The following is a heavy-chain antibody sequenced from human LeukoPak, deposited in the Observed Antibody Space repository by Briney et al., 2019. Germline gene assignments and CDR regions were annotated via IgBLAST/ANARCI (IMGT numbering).Heavy chain of an antibody. Sequence: GGSLRLSCAPSGFTFSSYEMNWVRQAPGKGLEWVGFIRSKAYGGTTEYAASVKGRFTISRDDSKSIAYLQMNSLKTEDTAVYYCTRRWYYSEPDDYWGQGTLVTVSS. CDR1: GFTFSSYE. V-gene: IGHV3-49*04. D-gene: IGHD3-10*01. CDR2: IRSKAYGGTT. J-gene: IGHJ4*02. CDR3: TRRWYYSEPDDY.